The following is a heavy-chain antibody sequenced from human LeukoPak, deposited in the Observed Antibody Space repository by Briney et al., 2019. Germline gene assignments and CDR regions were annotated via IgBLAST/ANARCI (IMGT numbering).Heavy chain of an antibody. CDR3: ARQIWLPFRYHGMDV. V-gene: IGHV5-51*01. D-gene: IGHD2-21*01. CDR1: GYSFTSYW. Sequence: GESLKISCKGSGYSFTSYWIGWVRQMPGKGLEWMGIIYPGDSDTRYSPSFQGQVTISADKSISTAYLQWSSLKASDTAMYYCARQIWLPFRYHGMDVWGQGTTVTVSS. J-gene: IGHJ6*02. CDR2: IYPGDSDT.